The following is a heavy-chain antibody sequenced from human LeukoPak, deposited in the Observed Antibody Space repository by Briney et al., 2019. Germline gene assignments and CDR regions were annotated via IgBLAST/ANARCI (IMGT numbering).Heavy chain of an antibody. CDR1: GGTFSSYA. CDR2: IIPILGIA. CDR3: ATVLRYFDWFPEYFDY. D-gene: IGHD3-9*01. V-gene: IGHV1-69*04. Sequence: GSSVKVSCKASGGTFSSYAISWVRQAPGQGLEWMGRIIPILGIAYYAQKFQGRVTITADKSTSAAYMELSSLRSEETAVYYCATVLRYFDWFPEYFDYWGQGTLVPVSS. J-gene: IGHJ4*02.